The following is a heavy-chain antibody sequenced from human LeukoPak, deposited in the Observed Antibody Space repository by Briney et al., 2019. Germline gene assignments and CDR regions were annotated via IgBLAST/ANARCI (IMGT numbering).Heavy chain of an antibody. CDR2: IWYDGSNK. J-gene: IGHJ4*02. D-gene: IGHD3-16*01. CDR1: GFTFSSYG. V-gene: IGHV3-33*01. Sequence: PGGSPRLSCAASGFTFSSYGMHWVRQAPGKGLEWVAVIWYDGSNKYYADSVKGRFTISRDNSKNTLYLQMNSLRAEDTAVYYCGRGLGGGYFDYWGQGTLVTVSS. CDR3: GRGLGGGYFDY.